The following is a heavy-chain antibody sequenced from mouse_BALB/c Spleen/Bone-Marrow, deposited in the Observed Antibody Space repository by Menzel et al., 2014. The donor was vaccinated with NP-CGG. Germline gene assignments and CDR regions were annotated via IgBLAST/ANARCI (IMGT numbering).Heavy chain of an antibody. J-gene: IGHJ4*01. V-gene: IGHV5-9-1*01. Sequence: EVKLVESGGGSVKPGGSLKLSCAASGFTFSDYAMSWVRLTPEKRLEWVATISSGGRYTYYIDSVKGRLTISRDNAKNTLYLQMSSLRSEDTAMFYCTRSGGENALDFWGQGTSVTVSS. CDR2: ISSGGRYT. CDR3: TRSGGENALDF. CDR1: GFTFSDYA.